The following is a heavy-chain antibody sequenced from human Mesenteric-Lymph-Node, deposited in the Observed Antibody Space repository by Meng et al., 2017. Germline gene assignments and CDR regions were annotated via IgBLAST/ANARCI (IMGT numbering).Heavy chain of an antibody. Sequence: QLLAAGVGLVQPGGSLGLSCGASGFNFGDYIMHWVRQSPGKGLEWISRIVSDGGITTYADSVKGRFTVSRDNAKNTLYLQMNSLGADDTAVYYCARDLAWVLFDYWGQGALVTSPQ. J-gene: IGHJ4*02. D-gene: IGHD3-3*01. CDR2: IVSDGGIT. CDR1: GFNFGDYI. V-gene: IGHV3-74*01. CDR3: ARDLAWVLFDY.